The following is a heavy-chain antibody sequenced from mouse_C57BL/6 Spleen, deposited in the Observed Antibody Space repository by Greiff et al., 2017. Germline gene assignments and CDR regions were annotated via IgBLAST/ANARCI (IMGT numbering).Heavy chain of an antibody. CDR1: GFTFSSSA. Sequence: EVKLVESGEGLVKPGGSLKLSCAASGFTFSSSAMSWVRQTPEKRLEWVAYISSGGDYIYYADTVKGRFTISRDNARNTLYLQMSSLQSEDTAMYYCTRSYYGSSRYYDAMDYWGQGTSVTVSS. CDR3: TRSYYGSSRYYDAMDY. V-gene: IGHV5-9-1*02. D-gene: IGHD1-1*01. J-gene: IGHJ4*01. CDR2: ISSGGDYI.